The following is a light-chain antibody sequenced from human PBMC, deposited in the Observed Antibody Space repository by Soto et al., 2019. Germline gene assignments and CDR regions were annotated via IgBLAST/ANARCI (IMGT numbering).Light chain of an antibody. J-gene: IGLJ2*01. CDR3: TSYTSTSTLV. Sequence: QSALTQPASVSGSPGQWITIYCTGTSNDIGANNYVSWYQHHPGKAPKILIYEAANRPSGVSHRFSGSKSGNTASLTISGLQAEDEADYFCTSYTSTSTLVFGGGTKLTVL. V-gene: IGLV2-14*01. CDR1: SNDIGANNY. CDR2: EAA.